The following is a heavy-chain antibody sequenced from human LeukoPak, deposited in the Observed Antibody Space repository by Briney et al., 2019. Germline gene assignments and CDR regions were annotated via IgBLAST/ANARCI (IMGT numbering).Heavy chain of an antibody. CDR2: IYNSGST. CDR1: GASISSHY. V-gene: IGHV4-59*11. D-gene: IGHD3-16*01. J-gene: IGHJ4*02. Sequence: SETLSLTCTVSGASISSHYWNWIRQPPGKGLEWIGYIYNSGSTRYNPSLKSRVSISEDTSKNQFTLRLSSVTAADTAVYYCAKAGGGRPFDYWGQGTLVTVSS. CDR3: AKAGGGRPFDY.